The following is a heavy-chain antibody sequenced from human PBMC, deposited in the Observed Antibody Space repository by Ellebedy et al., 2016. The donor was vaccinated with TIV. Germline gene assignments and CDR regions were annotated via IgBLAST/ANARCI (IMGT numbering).Heavy chain of an antibody. J-gene: IGHJ4*02. CDR2: INHSGST. CDR1: GGSFSGYY. D-gene: IGHD6-19*01. Sequence: SETLSLTXAVYGGSFSGYYWSWIRQPPGKGLEWIGEINHSGSTNYNPSLKSRVTISVDTSKNQFSLKLSSVTAADTAVYYCARLAVAGNYWGQGTLVTVSS. CDR3: ARLAVAGNY. V-gene: IGHV4-34*01.